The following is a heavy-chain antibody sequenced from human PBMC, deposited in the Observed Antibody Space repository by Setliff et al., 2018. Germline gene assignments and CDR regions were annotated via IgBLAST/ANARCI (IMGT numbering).Heavy chain of an antibody. CDR1: GGSISSGN. Sequence: TCTVSGGSISSGNYYWSWIRQPAGKGLEWMGGIIPIFGTTNYAQRFQGRVTITRDTSATTAYMELSSLQSEDTAVYFCASGAAADAFHIWGLGTMVTVSS. CDR2: IIPIFGTT. CDR3: ASGAAADAFHI. D-gene: IGHD6-25*01. V-gene: IGHV1-69*05. J-gene: IGHJ3*02.